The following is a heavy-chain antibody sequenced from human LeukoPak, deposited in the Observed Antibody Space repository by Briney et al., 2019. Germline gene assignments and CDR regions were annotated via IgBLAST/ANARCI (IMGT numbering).Heavy chain of an antibody. D-gene: IGHD4-17*01. CDR3: AGTGTTVTKDAFDI. Sequence: SETLSLTCAVSGGSISSGGYSWSWIRQPPGKGLEWIGYIYYSGSTYYNPSLKSRVTISVDTSKNQFSLKLSSVTAADTAVYYCAGTGTTVTKDAFDIWGQGTMVTVSS. CDR1: GGSISSGGYS. J-gene: IGHJ3*02. V-gene: IGHV4-31*11. CDR2: IYYSGST.